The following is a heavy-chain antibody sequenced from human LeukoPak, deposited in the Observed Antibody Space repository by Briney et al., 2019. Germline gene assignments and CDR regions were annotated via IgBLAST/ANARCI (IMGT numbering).Heavy chain of an antibody. CDR2: INSDGSRT. Sequence: GGSLRLSCAASGFTFSNYWMHWVRQAPGKGLVWVSRINSDGSRTSYADSVKGRFTISRDNAKNTMYLQMNSLRAEDTAVYYCARETSGYYYKSYFDYWGQGTLVTVSS. CDR1: GFTFSNYW. D-gene: IGHD3-22*01. V-gene: IGHV3-74*01. J-gene: IGHJ4*02. CDR3: ARETSGYYYKSYFDY.